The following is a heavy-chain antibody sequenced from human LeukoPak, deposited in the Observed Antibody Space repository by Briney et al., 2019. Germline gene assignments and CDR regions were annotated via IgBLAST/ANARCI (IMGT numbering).Heavy chain of an antibody. D-gene: IGHD5-12*01. Sequence: SQTLSLTCTVSGDSITNVSDFWSWIRQPAGKGLEWIGYIYYSGSTNYNPSLKSRVTISVDTSKNQFSLKLSSVTAADTAVYYCARDRYSGYDGFGAFDIWGQGTMVTVSS. CDR3: ARDRYSGYDGFGAFDI. CDR2: IYYSGST. J-gene: IGHJ3*02. CDR1: GDSITNVSDF. V-gene: IGHV4-61*09.